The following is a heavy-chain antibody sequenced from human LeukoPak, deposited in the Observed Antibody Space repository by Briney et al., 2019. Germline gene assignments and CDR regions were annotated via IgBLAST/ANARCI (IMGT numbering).Heavy chain of an antibody. CDR2: IYYSGTT. CDR3: ARLLQTSVVFDP. Sequence: SETLSLTCTVSGGSISSSSHYWGWTRQPPGKGLEWIGTIYYSGTTYYNPSLKSRVTISVDTSKNQFSLKLSSVTAADTAVYYCARLLQTSVVFDPWGQGTLVTVSS. CDR1: GGSISSSSHY. V-gene: IGHV4-39*01. D-gene: IGHD3-22*01. J-gene: IGHJ5*02.